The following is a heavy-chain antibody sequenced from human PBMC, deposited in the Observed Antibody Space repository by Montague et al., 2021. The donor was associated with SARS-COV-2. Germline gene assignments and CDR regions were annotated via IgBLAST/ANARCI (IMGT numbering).Heavy chain of an antibody. Sequence: TLSLTCAVSGGSISSGGYSWSWIRPPPGKGLVWIGYIYNSGSTYYTPSLKSRVTISVARTKNQFSLKPSSVTDPDKAVYFCTRSNLRNYYDIGNAFDIGGQGQWSPSLQ. CDR1: GGSISSGGYS. CDR2: IYNSGST. D-gene: IGHD3-22*01. J-gene: IGHJ3*02. CDR3: TRSNLRNYYDIGNAFDI. V-gene: IGHV4-30-2*01.